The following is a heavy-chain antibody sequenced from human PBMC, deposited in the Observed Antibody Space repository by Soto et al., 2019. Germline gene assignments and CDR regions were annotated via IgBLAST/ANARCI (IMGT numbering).Heavy chain of an antibody. D-gene: IGHD3-3*01. J-gene: IGHJ3*02. Sequence: ASVKVSCKVSGYTLTELSMHWARQAPGKGLEWMGGFDPEDGETIYAQKFQGRVTMTEDTSTDTAYMELSSLRSEDTAVYYCATGVEALDAFDIWGQGTMVTVSS. CDR1: GYTLTELS. CDR3: ATGVEALDAFDI. CDR2: FDPEDGET. V-gene: IGHV1-24*01.